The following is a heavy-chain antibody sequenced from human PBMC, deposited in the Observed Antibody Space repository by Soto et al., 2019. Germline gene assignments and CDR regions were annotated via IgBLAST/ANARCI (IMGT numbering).Heavy chain of an antibody. D-gene: IGHD3-22*01. Sequence: SETLSLTCTVSGGSISSYYWSWIRQPPGKGLEWIGYIYYSGSTNYNPSLRSRVTISVDTSKNQFSLKLSSVTAADTAVYYCARTPYSGYFYFDPWGQGTLVTVSS. CDR1: GGSISSYY. CDR3: ARTPYSGYFYFDP. CDR2: IYYSGST. J-gene: IGHJ5*02. V-gene: IGHV4-59*01.